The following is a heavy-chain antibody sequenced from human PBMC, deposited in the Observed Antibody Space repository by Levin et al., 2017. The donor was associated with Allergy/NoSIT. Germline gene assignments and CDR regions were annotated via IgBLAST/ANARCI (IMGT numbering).Heavy chain of an antibody. CDR3: ARDCYYGSGSYYNSPISRGPWRNRYNWFDP. J-gene: IGHJ5*02. D-gene: IGHD3-10*01. CDR1: GGSFSGYY. V-gene: IGHV4-34*01. Sequence: SETLSLTCAVYGGSFSGYYWSWIRQPPGKGLEWIGEINHSGSTNYNPSLKSRVTISVDTSKNQFSLKLSSVTAADTAVYYCARDCYYGSGSYYNSPISRGPWRNRYNWFDPWGQGTLVTVSS. CDR2: INHSGST.